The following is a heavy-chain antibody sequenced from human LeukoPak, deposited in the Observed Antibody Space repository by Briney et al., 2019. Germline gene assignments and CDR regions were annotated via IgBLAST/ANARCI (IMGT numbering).Heavy chain of an antibody. D-gene: IGHD2-21*02. CDR1: GFTFSSYA. V-gene: IGHV3-23*01. J-gene: IGHJ4*02. CDR2: ISGSGGST. Sequence: GGSLRLSCAASGFTFSSYAMSWVRQAPGKGLEWVSAISGSGGSTYYADSVKGRFTISRDNSKNTLYLQMKSLRAEDTAVYYCTKEPLYCGGDCYEPFGYWGQGTLVTVSS. CDR3: TKEPLYCGGDCYEPFGY.